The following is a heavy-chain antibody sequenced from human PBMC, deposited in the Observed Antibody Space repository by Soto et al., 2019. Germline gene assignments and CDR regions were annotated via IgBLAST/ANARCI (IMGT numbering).Heavy chain of an antibody. V-gene: IGHV3-53*04. D-gene: IGHD4-17*01. Sequence: EVQLVESGGGLVQPGGSLRLSCAASGFTVSSNYMSWVRQAPGKGLEWVSVIYSGGSTYYADSVKGRFTISRHNSKNTLYLQMNSLRDEDTAVYYCASRDSTVGNAFDIWGQGTMVTVSS. CDR2: IYSGGST. CDR1: GFTVSSNY. CDR3: ASRDSTVGNAFDI. J-gene: IGHJ3*02.